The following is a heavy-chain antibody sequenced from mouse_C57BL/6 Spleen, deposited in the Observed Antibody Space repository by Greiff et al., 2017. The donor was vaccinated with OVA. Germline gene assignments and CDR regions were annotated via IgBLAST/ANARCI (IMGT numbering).Heavy chain of an antibody. CDR1: GYTFTSYW. CDR3: ARYDGVYYYAMDY. J-gene: IGHJ4*01. V-gene: IGHV1-69*01. D-gene: IGHD2-12*01. CDR2: IHPSDSYT. Sequence: QVQLQQPGAELVMPGASVKLSCKASGYTFTSYWMHWVKQRPGQGLEWIGEIHPSDSYTNYNQKFKGKSTLTVDKSSSTAYMQLSSLTSEDSAVYYCARYDGVYYYAMDYWGQGTSVTVSS.